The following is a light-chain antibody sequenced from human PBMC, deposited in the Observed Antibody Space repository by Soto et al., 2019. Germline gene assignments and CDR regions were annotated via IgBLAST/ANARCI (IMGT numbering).Light chain of an antibody. J-gene: IGKJ1*01. CDR2: MGS. Sequence: DIVMTQSPLSLPVTPGEAASISCRSSQSLLHKNGNNYFNWYLQKPGQSPQLLIYMGSKRASGVPDRFSGSVSGKDFNLNISGVQPEDCAVYYCHHYGSSMWSFGQGTKVDIK. V-gene: IGKV2-28*01. CDR1: QSLLHKNGNNY. CDR3: HHYGSSMWS.